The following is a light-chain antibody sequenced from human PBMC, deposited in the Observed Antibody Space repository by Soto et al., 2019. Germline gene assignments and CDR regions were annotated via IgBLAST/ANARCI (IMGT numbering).Light chain of an antibody. V-gene: IGKV1-27*01. CDR2: AAS. J-gene: IGKJ1*01. CDR3: QKYDTAPQT. CDR1: QGIIDY. Sequence: DIQMTQSPSSLSASVGDTVTITCRASQGIIDYVAWYQQRPGKIAKLLIYAASTLQTGVPSRFSGSGAGTDFTLTIRSLQPEDVATYYCQKYDTAPQTFGQGTKVEIK.